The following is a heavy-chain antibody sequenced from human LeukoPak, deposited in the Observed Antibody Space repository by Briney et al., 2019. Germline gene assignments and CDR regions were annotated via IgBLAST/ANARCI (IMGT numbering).Heavy chain of an antibody. CDR1: GFTFSSYW. Sequence: GGSLRLSCAASGFTFSSYWMHWVRQAPGKGLVWVARISPDGKTTAYADSVQGRFSISRDNAQHILYLQMNSLRAEDSAMYYCASYEWGATRDYWGQGTLVTVSS. CDR2: ISPDGKTT. J-gene: IGHJ4*02. CDR3: ASYEWGATRDY. D-gene: IGHD1-26*01. V-gene: IGHV3-74*03.